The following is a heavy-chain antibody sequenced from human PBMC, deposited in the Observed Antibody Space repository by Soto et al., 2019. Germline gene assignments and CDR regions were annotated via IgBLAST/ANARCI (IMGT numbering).Heavy chain of an antibody. D-gene: IGHD1-1*01. CDR3: ARMSATGTRWFDP. CDR2: ISYRGTT. J-gene: IGHJ5*02. CDR1: GGSINSGAYH. Sequence: QVQLQESGPRLVKPSQDLSLTCTVSGGSINSGAYHWSWVRQHPGKALEWIGAISYRGTTYSNPSLRRRMSMSVDPSKTQLSLKLSSVPAANTAVYYCARMSATGTRWFDPWVPGTLVTVSS. V-gene: IGHV4-31*03.